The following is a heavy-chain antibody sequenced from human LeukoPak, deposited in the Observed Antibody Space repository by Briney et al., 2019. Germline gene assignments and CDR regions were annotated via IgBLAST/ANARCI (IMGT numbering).Heavy chain of an antibody. D-gene: IGHD6-13*01. Sequence: PGGSLRLSCAASGFTFSSYWMSWVRQAPGKGLEWVANIKQEGSEKYYVDSVKGRFTISRDNAKNSLYLQMNSLRAEDTAVYYCARVKSGIAAASGWFDPWGQGTLVTVSS. CDR1: GFTFSSYW. CDR2: IKQEGSEK. V-gene: IGHV3-7*01. CDR3: ARVKSGIAAASGWFDP. J-gene: IGHJ5*02.